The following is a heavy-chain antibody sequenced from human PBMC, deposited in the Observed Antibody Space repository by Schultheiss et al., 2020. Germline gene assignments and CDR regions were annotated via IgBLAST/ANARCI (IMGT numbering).Heavy chain of an antibody. CDR1: GGTFSSYA. V-gene: IGHV1-18*01. CDR2: ISAYNGNT. CDR3: AKVTQQWRGGQYYFDY. Sequence: ASVKVSCKASGGTFSSYAISWVRQAPGQGLEWMGWISAYNGNTNYAQKLQGRVTMTTDTSTSTAYMELRSLRSDDTAVYYCAKVTQQWRGGQYYFDYWGQGTLVTVSS. D-gene: IGHD6-19*01. J-gene: IGHJ4*02.